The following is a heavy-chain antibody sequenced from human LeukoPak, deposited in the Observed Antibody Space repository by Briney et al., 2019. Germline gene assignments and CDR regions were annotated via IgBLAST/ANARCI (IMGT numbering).Heavy chain of an antibody. V-gene: IGHV3-30*04. CDR2: ISYDGSNK. CDR1: GFTFSSCA. J-gene: IGHJ4*02. D-gene: IGHD6-19*01. Sequence: GGSLRLSCAASGFTFSSCALHWVRQAPGKGLEWVAVISYDGSNKYYADSVKGRFTISRDNSKNTLYLQMNSLRAEDTAVYYCARDVAGRNVFDYWGQGTLVTVPS. CDR3: ARDVAGRNVFDY.